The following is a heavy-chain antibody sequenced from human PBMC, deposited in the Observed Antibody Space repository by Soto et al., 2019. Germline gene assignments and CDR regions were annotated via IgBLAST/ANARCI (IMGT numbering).Heavy chain of an antibody. D-gene: IGHD3-3*01. CDR1: GFTFSSYS. V-gene: IGHV3-21*01. CDR3: ARDTGGGITIFGVVIDFDY. CDR2: ISSSSSYI. J-gene: IGHJ4*02. Sequence: GGSLRLSCAVSGFTFSSYSMNWVRQAPGKGLEWVSSISSSSSYIYYADSVKGRFTISRDNAKNSLYLQMNSLRAEDTAVYYCARDTGGGITIFGVVIDFDYWGQGTLVTVSS.